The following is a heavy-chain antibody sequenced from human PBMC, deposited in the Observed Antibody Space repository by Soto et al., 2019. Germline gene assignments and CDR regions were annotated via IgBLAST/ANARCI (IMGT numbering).Heavy chain of an antibody. D-gene: IGHD4-17*01. CDR3: ARHAYGDYGSDYYYYYYMDV. CDR2: IYYSGST. V-gene: IGHV4-59*08. Sequence: PLETLSLTCTVSGGSISSYDLSWIRQPPGKGLEWIGYIYYSGSTNYNPSLKSRVTISVDTSKNQFSLKLSSVTAADTAVYYCARHAYGDYGSDYYYYYYMDVWGKGTTVTVS. J-gene: IGHJ6*03. CDR1: GGSISSYD.